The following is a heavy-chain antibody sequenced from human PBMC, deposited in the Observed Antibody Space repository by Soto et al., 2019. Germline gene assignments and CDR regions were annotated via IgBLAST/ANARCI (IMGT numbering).Heavy chain of an antibody. CDR2: IIPIFGTA. Sequence: ASVKVSCKASGGTFSSYAISWVRQAPGQGLEWMGGIIPIFGTANYAQKFQGRVTITADESTSTAYMELSSLRSEDTAVYYCARDRQYYDFWSGYYTALDVWGQGTTVTVSS. D-gene: IGHD3-3*01. V-gene: IGHV1-69*13. CDR3: ARDRQYYDFWSGYYTALDV. J-gene: IGHJ6*02. CDR1: GGTFSSYA.